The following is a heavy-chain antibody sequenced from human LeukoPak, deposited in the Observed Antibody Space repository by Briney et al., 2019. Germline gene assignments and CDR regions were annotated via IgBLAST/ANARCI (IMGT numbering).Heavy chain of an antibody. D-gene: IGHD5-24*01. V-gene: IGHV3-30*02. CDR1: GFTFSSYG. CDR3: ANSRDGYNYEGYFDY. CDR2: IRYDGSNK. Sequence: GGSLRLSCAASGFTFSSYGMHWVRQAPGKGPEWVAFIRYDGSNKYYADSVKGRFTISRDNSKNTLYLQMNSLRAEDTAVYYCANSRDGYNYEGYFDYWGQGTLVTVSS. J-gene: IGHJ4*02.